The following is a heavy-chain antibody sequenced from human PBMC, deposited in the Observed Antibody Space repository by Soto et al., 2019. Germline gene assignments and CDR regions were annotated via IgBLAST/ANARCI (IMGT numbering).Heavy chain of an antibody. CDR1: GLTFSSYG. D-gene: IGHD5-18*01. V-gene: IGHV3-33*01. J-gene: IGHJ6*02. CDR3: ARGKERGYSYGYFDYYYYGMDV. CDR2: IWYDGSNK. Sequence: GGSLRLSCAASGLTFSSYGMHWVRQAPGKGLEWVAVIWYDGSNKYYADYVKGRFTISRDNSKNTLYLQMNSLRAEDTAVYYCARGKERGYSYGYFDYYYYGMDVWGQGTTVTVSS.